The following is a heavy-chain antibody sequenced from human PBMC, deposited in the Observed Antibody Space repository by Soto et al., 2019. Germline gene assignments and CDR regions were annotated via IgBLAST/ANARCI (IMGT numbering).Heavy chain of an antibody. V-gene: IGHV5-10-1*01. Sequence: GESLKISCKGSGYSFTSYWVSWVRQMPGKGLEWMGRIDPSDSYTNYSPSFQGHVTISADKSISTAYLQWSSPKASDTAMYYCARRSSSGWYGGYYYYGMDVWGQGTTVTVSS. J-gene: IGHJ6*02. CDR3: ARRSSSGWYGGYYYYGMDV. CDR1: GYSFTSYW. CDR2: IDPSDSYT. D-gene: IGHD6-19*01.